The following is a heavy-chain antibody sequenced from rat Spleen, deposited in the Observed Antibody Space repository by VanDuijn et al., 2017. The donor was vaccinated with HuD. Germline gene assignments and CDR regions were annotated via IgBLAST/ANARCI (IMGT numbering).Heavy chain of an antibody. D-gene: IGHD1-6*01. CDR3: ARRDVYYGPVFFDY. J-gene: IGHJ2*01. Sequence: EVQLEESGGGLVQPGRSLKLSCVASGFIFSNYGMAWVCQTPTKGLEWVASISIGGGNTYYRDSVKGRFTISRDNAKNTQYLQMDSLRSEDTATYYCARRDVYYGPVFFDYWGQGVMVTVSS. V-gene: IGHV5S14*01. CDR2: ISIGGGNT. CDR1: GFIFSNYG.